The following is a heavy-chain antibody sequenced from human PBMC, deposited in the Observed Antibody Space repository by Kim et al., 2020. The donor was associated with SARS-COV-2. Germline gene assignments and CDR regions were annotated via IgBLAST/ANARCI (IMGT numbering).Heavy chain of an antibody. J-gene: IGHJ4*02. V-gene: IGHV4-59*01. CDR2: T. Sequence: TNYNPSLKSRVTISVDTSKNQFSLKLSSVTAADTAVYYCARVQYTYFDYWGQGTLVTVSS. CDR3: ARVQYTYFDY. D-gene: IGHD1-1*01.